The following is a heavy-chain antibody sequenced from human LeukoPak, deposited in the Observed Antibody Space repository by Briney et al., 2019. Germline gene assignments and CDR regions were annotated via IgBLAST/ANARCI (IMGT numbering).Heavy chain of an antibody. V-gene: IGHV4-59*01. CDR3: AGYGSGSYHKAFDY. CDR2: VHSSGYT. CDR1: GGAISSDY. D-gene: IGHD3-10*01. J-gene: IGHJ4*02. Sequence: SETPSLTCSVSGGAISSDYWAWIRQPPGKGLEWIAYVHSSGYTSYNPSLKSRVTISIDTSKNQFSLKLNSVTAADTAVYYCAGYGSGSYHKAFDYWGQGTLVTVSS.